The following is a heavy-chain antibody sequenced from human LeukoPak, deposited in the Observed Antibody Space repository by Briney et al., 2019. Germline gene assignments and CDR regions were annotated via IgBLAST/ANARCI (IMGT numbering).Heavy chain of an antibody. V-gene: IGHV4-34*01. D-gene: IGHD6-19*01. Sequence: SETLSLTCAVYGGSFSGYYWSWIRQPPGKGLEWIGEISHSGSTNYNPSLKSRVTISVDTSKNQFSLKLSSVTAADTAVYYCARGLGSSSGWRTLKHYWYFDLWGRGTLVTVSS. CDR3: ARGLGSSSGWRTLKHYWYFDL. J-gene: IGHJ2*01. CDR2: ISHSGST. CDR1: GGSFSGYY.